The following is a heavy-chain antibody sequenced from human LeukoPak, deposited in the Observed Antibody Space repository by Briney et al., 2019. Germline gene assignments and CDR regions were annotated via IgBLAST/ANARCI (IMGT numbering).Heavy chain of an antibody. CDR1: GFTFSSYS. V-gene: IGHV3-21*01. CDR2: ISSSSSYI. CDR3: ATDRYFGSGDYSNNYYYYYGMDV. Sequence: GGSLRLSCAASGFTFSSYSMNWVRQAPGKGLEWVSSISSSSSYIYYADSVKGRFTISRDNAKNSLYLQMNSLRAEDTAVYYCATDRYFGSGDYSNNYYYYYGMDVWGQGTTVTVSS. D-gene: IGHD3-10*01. J-gene: IGHJ6*02.